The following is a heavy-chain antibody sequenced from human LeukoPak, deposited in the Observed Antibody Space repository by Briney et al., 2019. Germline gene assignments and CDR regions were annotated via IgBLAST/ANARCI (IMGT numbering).Heavy chain of an antibody. Sequence: SETLSLTCTVSGGSISSYYWSWIRQPPGKGLEWIGYIYYSGSTNYNPSLKSRVTISVDTSKNQFSLKLSSVTAADTAVYYCARDSGYSSGWVGYNWFDPWGQGTLVTVSS. CDR3: ARDSGYSSGWVGYNWFDP. D-gene: IGHD6-19*01. V-gene: IGHV4-59*01. CDR1: GGSISSYY. CDR2: IYYSGST. J-gene: IGHJ5*02.